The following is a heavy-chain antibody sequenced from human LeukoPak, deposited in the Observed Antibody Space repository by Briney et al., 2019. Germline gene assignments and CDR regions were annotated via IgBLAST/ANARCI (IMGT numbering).Heavy chain of an antibody. D-gene: IGHD2-21*01. CDR2: IYRGGDT. Sequence: GGSLRLSCAASGFAVSDYYMSGVRQAPGKGRGWGSVIYRGGDTYYADSVKGRFTISRDNAKNSLYLQMNSLRAEDTAVYYCARSSGSGGGDSFDIWGQGTMVTVSS. CDR1: GFAVSDYY. J-gene: IGHJ3*02. V-gene: IGHV3-53*01. CDR3: ARSSGSGGGDSFDI.